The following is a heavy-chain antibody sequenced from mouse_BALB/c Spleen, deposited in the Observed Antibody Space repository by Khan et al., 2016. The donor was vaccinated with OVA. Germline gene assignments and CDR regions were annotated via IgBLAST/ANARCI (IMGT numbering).Heavy chain of an antibody. CDR2: IYYSGTI. V-gene: IGHV3-5*02. CDR3: ARYYGSLYWYFDV. J-gene: IGHJ1*01. Sequence: QLEESGPGLVKPSQTVSLTCTVTGISITTGNYRYSWIRQFPRNILEWIGKIYYSGTITYHPSLTSRSTITRDTSKNRFFLEMNSLTAEDTATYYCARYYGSLYWYFDVWGAGTTVTVSS. CDR1: GISITTGNYR. D-gene: IGHD1-1*01.